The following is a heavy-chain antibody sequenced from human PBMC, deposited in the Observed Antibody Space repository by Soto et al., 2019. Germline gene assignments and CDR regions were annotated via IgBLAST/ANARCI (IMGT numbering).Heavy chain of an antibody. CDR2: IYSGGST. CDR1: GFTVSSNY. Sequence: EVQLVESGGGLIQPGGSLRLSCAASGFTVSSNYMSWVRQAPGKGLEWVSVIYSGGSTYYADSVEGRFTISRDNSKNTLSLQMNSLGAEDTAVYYYARDRVESGYPEYFQHWGQGTLVTFSS. J-gene: IGHJ1*01. V-gene: IGHV3-53*01. D-gene: IGHD3-22*01. CDR3: ARDRVESGYPEYFQH.